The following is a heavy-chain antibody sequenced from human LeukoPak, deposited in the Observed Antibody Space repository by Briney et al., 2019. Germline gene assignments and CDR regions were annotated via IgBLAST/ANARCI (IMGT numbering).Heavy chain of an antibody. J-gene: IGHJ5*02. CDR2: IHHSGST. V-gene: IGHV4-31*03. Sequence: SETLSLTCTVSGGSISSGNYYWSWIRQHPGKGLEWIGYIHHSGSTYYNPSLKSRVIISVDTSKYQFSLKLNSVTAADTAVYYCASYGSGSYRFDPWGQGTLVTVSS. CDR3: ASYGSGSYRFDP. D-gene: IGHD3-10*01. CDR1: GGSISSGNYY.